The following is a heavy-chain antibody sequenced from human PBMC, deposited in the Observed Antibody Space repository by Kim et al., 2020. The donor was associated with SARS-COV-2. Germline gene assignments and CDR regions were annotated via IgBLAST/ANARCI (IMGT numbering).Heavy chain of an antibody. J-gene: IGHJ3*02. CDR2: IYSGGST. D-gene: IGHD6-13*01. CDR1: GFTVSSNY. CDR3: ARIGSYSSSWYQQERPGPYSFDI. Sequence: GGSLRLSCAASGFTVSSNYMSWVRQAPGKGLEWVSVIYSGGSTYYADSVKGRFTISRDNSKNTLYLQMNSLRAEDTAVYYCARIGSYSSSWYQQERPGPYSFDIWGQGTMVTVSS. V-gene: IGHV3-53*01.